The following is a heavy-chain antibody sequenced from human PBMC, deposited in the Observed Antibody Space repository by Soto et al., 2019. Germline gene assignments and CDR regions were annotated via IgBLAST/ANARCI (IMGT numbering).Heavy chain of an antibody. CDR1: GFTISSNY. V-gene: IGHV3-66*01. CDR3: ARAAAAGVFDY. J-gene: IGHJ4*02. D-gene: IGHD6-13*01. Sequence: EVQLVESGGGLVQPGGSLRLSCAASGFTISSNYMSGVRQAPGKGLEWVSVIYSGGSTYYADSVKGRFTISRDNSKNTLYLQMNSLRAEDTAVYYCARAAAAGVFDYWGQGTLVTVSS. CDR2: IYSGGST.